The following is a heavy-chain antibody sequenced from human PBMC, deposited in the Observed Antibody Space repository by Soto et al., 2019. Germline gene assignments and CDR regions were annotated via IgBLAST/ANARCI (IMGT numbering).Heavy chain of an antibody. CDR3: TPTRGYRDVYAVDI. J-gene: IGHJ3*02. V-gene: IGHV3-15*07. D-gene: IGHD5-18*01. CDR2: IKSQTDGGTT. CDR1: GFTFSNAW. Sequence: EVQLVESGGGLVKPGGSLRLSCAASGFTFSNAWMNWVRQAPGKGLEWVGRIKSQTDGGTTDYAAPVKGRFTISIDDSENPLYLPGNSLSTEDTAVYYCTPTRGYRDVYAVDIWGNGTMVTVSS.